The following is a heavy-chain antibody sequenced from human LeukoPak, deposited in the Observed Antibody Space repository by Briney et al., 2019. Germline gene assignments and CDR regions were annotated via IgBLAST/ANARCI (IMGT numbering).Heavy chain of an antibody. CDR3: ARNNGMDV. J-gene: IGHJ6*02. Sequence: GGSLRLSCAASGFALSSHWMTWVRQVPGRGPEWVAKVNRDGSETYYLDSVKGRFTISKDNAKNSLYLQMNSLRAEDTALYHCARNNGMDVWGQGTTVIVSS. V-gene: IGHV3-7*03. CDR2: VNRDGSET. CDR1: GFALSSHW.